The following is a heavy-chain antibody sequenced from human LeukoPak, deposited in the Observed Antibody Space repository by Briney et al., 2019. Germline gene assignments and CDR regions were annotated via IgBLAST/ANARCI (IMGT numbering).Heavy chain of an antibody. CDR1: GGSISSYY. D-gene: IGHD2-15*01. V-gene: IGHV4-4*07. Sequence: SETLSLTCTVSGGSISSYYWSWIRQPAGKGLEWIGRIYTSGSTNYNPSLKSRVTMSVDTSKNQFSLKLSSVTAADTAVYYCARSGVVVAATPRGWFDPWGQGTLVTVSS. J-gene: IGHJ5*02. CDR3: ARSGVVVAATPRGWFDP. CDR2: IYTSGST.